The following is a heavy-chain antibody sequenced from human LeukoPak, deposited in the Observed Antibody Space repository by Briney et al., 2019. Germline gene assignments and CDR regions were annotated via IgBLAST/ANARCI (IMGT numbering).Heavy chain of an antibody. Sequence: SVKVSCKASGGTFSSYAISWVRQAPGQGLEWMGGIIPIFGTANYAQKFQGRVTITADESTSTAYMELSSLRSEDTAVYYCARDHQGGSYILTGFRDDAFDIWGQGTMVTVSS. J-gene: IGHJ3*02. CDR1: GGTFSSYA. CDR2: IIPIFGTA. V-gene: IGHV1-69*13. CDR3: ARDHQGGSYILTGFRDDAFDI. D-gene: IGHD3-9*01.